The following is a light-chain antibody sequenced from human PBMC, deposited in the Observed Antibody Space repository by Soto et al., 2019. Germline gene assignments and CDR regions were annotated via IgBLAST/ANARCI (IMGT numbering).Light chain of an antibody. J-gene: IGLJ1*01. CDR1: SSDVGAYNY. Sequence: QSALTQPASVSGSPGQSITISCNGSSSDVGAYNYVSWYQQYPGKAPKVIIFEVRKRPSGVSNRFSGSKSGDTASLTISGLQADDEADYYCSSYRISTTFVFGTGTKLTVL. CDR2: EVR. CDR3: SSYRISTTFV. V-gene: IGLV2-14*01.